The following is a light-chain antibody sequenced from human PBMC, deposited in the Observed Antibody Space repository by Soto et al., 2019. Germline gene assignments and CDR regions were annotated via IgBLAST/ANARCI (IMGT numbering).Light chain of an antibody. V-gene: IGLV2-23*02. CDR3: FSFAGRRHNLV. CDR1: SSDVGNYNL. Sequence: QSALTQPASVSGSPGQSITISCTGTSSDVGNYNLVSWYQQHPGKAPKLMIYEVTKRPSGVSNRFSGSKSGNTASLTISGPQAGEGAEYFRFSFAGRRHNLVFGGGTKVTVL. CDR2: EVT. J-gene: IGLJ2*01.